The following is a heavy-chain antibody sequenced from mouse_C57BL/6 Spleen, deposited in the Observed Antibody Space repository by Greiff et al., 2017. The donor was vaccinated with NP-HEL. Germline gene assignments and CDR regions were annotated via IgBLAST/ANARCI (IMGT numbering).Heavy chain of an antibody. D-gene: IGHD2-12*01. J-gene: IGHJ4*01. V-gene: IGHV5-17*01. Sequence: EVNLVESGGGLVKPGGSLKLSCAASGFTFSDYGMHWVRQAPEKGLEWVAYISSGSSTIYYADTVKGRFTISRDNAKNTLFLQMTSLRSEDTAMYYCANLIAHYAMDYWGQGTSVTVSS. CDR2: ISSGSSTI. CDR3: ANLIAHYAMDY. CDR1: GFTFSDYG.